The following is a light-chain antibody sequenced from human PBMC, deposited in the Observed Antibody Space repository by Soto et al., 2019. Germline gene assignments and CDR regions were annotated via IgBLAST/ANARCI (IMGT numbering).Light chain of an antibody. Sequence: DIQMTQSPSTLSASVGESVTITCRASQSISSWLGWYQQKPGKAPKLLIYKASSLQSGVPSRFGGSASGTEFTLTISNLQPEDFATYYCQQSHSFPLTFGGGTKVEIK. CDR1: QSISSW. J-gene: IGKJ4*01. CDR2: KAS. CDR3: QQSHSFPLT. V-gene: IGKV1-5*03.